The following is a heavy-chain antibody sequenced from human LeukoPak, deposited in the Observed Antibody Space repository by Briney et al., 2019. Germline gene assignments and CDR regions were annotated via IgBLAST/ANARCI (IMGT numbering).Heavy chain of an antibody. CDR1: GFTVSSNY. V-gene: IGHV3-53*01. J-gene: IGHJ4*02. CDR2: IYSGGST. D-gene: IGHD3-22*01. CDR3: ARGGVVVPFDY. Sequence: GGSPRLSCAASGFTVSSNYMSWVRQAPGKGLEWVSVIYSGGSTYYADSVKGRFTISRDNSKNTLYLQMNSLRAEDTAVYYCARGGVVVPFDYWGQGTLVTVSS.